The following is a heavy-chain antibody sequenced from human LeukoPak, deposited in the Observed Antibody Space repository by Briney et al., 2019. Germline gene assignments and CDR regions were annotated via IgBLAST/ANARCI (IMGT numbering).Heavy chain of an antibody. D-gene: IGHD2/OR15-2a*01. CDR2: ISGSGDST. Sequence: PGGSLRLSCVASGFTFSSYAMNWVRQAPGKGLECISAISGSGDSTYYADSVKGRFTISRDNSKNTLHLQMNSLRAEDTAVYYCARNVSGQYFDIWGRGTLVTVSS. CDR3: ARNVSGQYFDI. J-gene: IGHJ2*01. V-gene: IGHV3-23*01. CDR1: GFTFSSYA.